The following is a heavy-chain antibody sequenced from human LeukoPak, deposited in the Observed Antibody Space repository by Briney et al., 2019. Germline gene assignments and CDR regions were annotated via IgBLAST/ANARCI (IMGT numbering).Heavy chain of an antibody. V-gene: IGHV3-21*01. J-gene: IGHJ4*02. D-gene: IGHD5-24*01. CDR2: ISSSSSYI. CDR3: AKEGAIRGSGMATMMAY. CDR1: GFTFSSYS. Sequence: GGLRLSCAASGFTFSSYSMNWVRQAPGKGLEWVSFISSSSSYIYYADSVKGRFTISRDNAKNSLYLQMNNLRAEDTAVYYCAKEGAIRGSGMATMMAYWGQGTLVTVSS.